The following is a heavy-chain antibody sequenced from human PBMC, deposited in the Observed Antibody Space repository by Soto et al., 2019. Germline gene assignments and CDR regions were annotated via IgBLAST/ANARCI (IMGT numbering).Heavy chain of an antibody. J-gene: IGHJ4*02. CDR3: AREPYYYDSGGYFVDY. Sequence: GGSLRLSCAASGFTFSSYAMHWVRQAPGKGLEWVAVISYDGSNKYYADSVKGRFTISRDNSKNTLYLQMNSLRAEDTAVYCCAREPYYYDSGGYFVDYWGQGTLVTVSS. V-gene: IGHV3-30-3*01. CDR2: ISYDGSNK. D-gene: IGHD3-22*01. CDR1: GFTFSSYA.